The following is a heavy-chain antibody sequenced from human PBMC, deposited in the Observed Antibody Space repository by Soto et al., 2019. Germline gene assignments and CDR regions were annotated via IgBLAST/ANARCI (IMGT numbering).Heavy chain of an antibody. Sequence: KPGGSLRLSCAASGFTFSSYSMNWVRQAPGKGLEWVSSISSSSSYIYYADSVKGRFTISKDNAKNSLYLQMNSLRAEDTAVYYCARDRHYDYVWGSYRYPQGGPSDAFDIWGQGTMVTVSS. V-gene: IGHV3-21*01. J-gene: IGHJ3*02. CDR2: ISSSSSYI. D-gene: IGHD3-16*02. CDR3: ARDRHYDYVWGSYRYPQGGPSDAFDI. CDR1: GFTFSSYS.